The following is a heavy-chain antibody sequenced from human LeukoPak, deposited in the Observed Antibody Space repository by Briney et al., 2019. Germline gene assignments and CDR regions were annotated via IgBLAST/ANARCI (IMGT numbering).Heavy chain of an antibody. Sequence: PSETLSLTCTVSGGSISSGGYCWSWIRQHPGKGLEWIGYIYYSGSTYYNPSLKSRVTISVDTSKNQFSLKLSSVTAADTAVYYCARAQGYCSGGSCSEKFDPWGQGTLVTVSS. V-gene: IGHV4-31*03. D-gene: IGHD2-15*01. CDR3: ARAQGYCSGGSCSEKFDP. CDR2: IYYSGST. J-gene: IGHJ5*02. CDR1: GGSISSGGYC.